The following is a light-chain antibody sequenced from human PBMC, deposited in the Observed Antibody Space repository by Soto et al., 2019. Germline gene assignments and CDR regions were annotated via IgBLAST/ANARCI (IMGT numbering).Light chain of an antibody. CDR3: QQYSSYSLT. J-gene: IGKJ4*01. Sequence: DIQMTQSPSILSASVGDRVTITCRASQSISTSLAWYQQKPGKAPNLLISKASNLETGVPSRFSGSGSGTEFTLTISSLQTDDFATYYCQQYSSYSLTFGGGTKVDIK. CDR1: QSISTS. CDR2: KAS. V-gene: IGKV1-5*03.